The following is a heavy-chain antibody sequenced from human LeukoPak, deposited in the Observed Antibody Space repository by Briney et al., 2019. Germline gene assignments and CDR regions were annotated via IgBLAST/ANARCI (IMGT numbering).Heavy chain of an antibody. D-gene: IGHD3-16*01. CDR3: ARLMYYYYGMDV. CDR1: GGSISSYY. Sequence: SETLSLTCTVSGGSISSYYWSWIRQPPGKGLEWIGYIYYSGSTNYNPSLKSRVTISVDTSKNQFSLKLSSVTAADTAVYYCARLMYYYYGMDVWGRGTTVTVSS. CDR2: IYYSGST. V-gene: IGHV4-59*01. J-gene: IGHJ6*02.